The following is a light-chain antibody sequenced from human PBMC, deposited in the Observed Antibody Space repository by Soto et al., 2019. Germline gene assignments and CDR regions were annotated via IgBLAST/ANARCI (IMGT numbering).Light chain of an antibody. CDR3: QQYGGSPSFT. J-gene: IGKJ3*01. V-gene: IGKV3-20*01. CDR2: AAS. CDR1: ETVDSNS. Sequence: EIVLTQSPGTLSLSPGERATLSCRASETVDSNSLAWYQQKPGQAPILLIYAASRRATGIPDRFSGVGSGTEFSLIISRLEPEDFAVYYCQQYGGSPSFTFGPGTKVDIK.